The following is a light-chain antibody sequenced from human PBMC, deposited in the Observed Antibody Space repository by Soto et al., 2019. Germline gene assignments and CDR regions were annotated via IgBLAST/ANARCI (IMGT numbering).Light chain of an antibody. CDR3: LDRSHWPRST. CDR1: QSVPRH. CDR2: DIY. V-gene: IGKV3-11*01. Sequence: EIVLTQSPATLSLSPGESATLSCRASQSVPRHFAWYQQRPGQAPRLLIYDIYYRDTGIPARFSGSGSGTDFTLTISSLEPEDSAVYYCLDRSHWPRSTFGQGTKLEIK. J-gene: IGKJ2*02.